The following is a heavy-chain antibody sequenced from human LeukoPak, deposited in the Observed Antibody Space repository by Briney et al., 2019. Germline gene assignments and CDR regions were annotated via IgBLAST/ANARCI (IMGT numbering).Heavy chain of an antibody. V-gene: IGHV2-5*01. Sequence: SGPTLVKPTQTLTLTCTFSGFSLSTSGVGVGWIRQPPGKALEWLALIYWNDDKRYSPSLKSRLTITKDTSKNQVVLTMTNMDPVDTATYYCAHHSIKLLEWFDWIDYWGQGTLVTVSS. J-gene: IGHJ4*02. CDR1: GFSLSTSGVG. CDR2: IYWNDDK. CDR3: AHHSIKLLEWFDWIDY. D-gene: IGHD3-3*01.